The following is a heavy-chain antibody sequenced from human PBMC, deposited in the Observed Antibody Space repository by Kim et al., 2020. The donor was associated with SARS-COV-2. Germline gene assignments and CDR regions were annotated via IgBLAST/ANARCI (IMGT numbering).Heavy chain of an antibody. V-gene: IGHV3-15*01. Sequence: GGSLRLSCAASGFTFSNAWMSWVRQAPGKGLEWVGRIKSKTDGGTTDYAAPVKGRFTISRDDSKNTLYLQMNSLKTEDTAVYYCTTDPYDSSSWYHAIDYWGQGTLVTVSS. CDR2: IKSKTDGGTT. D-gene: IGHD6-13*01. CDR3: TTDPYDSSSWYHAIDY. J-gene: IGHJ4*02. CDR1: GFTFSNAW.